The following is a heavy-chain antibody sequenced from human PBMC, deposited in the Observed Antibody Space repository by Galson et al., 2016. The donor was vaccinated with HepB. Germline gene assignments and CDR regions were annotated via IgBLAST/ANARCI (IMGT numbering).Heavy chain of an antibody. CDR1: GYTFTNYY. D-gene: IGHD1-1*01. Sequence: SVKVSCKASGYTFTNYYLYWVRQAPGQGLEWMGIINPRDGSTNYAQKFQGRVTMTRDTSTSTVYMELSSLRSEDTAVYYCARYPQLEDYYGIDVWGQGTTVTVSS. V-gene: IGHV1-46*01. CDR3: ARYPQLEDYYGIDV. J-gene: IGHJ6*02. CDR2: INPRDGST.